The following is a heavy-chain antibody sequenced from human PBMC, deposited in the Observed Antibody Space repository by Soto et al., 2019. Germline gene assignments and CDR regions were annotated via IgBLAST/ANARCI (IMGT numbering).Heavy chain of an antibody. J-gene: IGHJ6*02. CDR2: IIPTFGTA. V-gene: IGHV1-69*01. Sequence: QVQLVQSGAEVKKPGSSVKVSCKASGGTFSSYAISWVRQAPGQGLEWMGGIIPTFGTANYAQKFQGRVTITADESTSTAYMELSSLRSEDTAVYYCARLLGVLTGPSYYYYGMDVWCQGTTVTVSS. D-gene: IGHD3-9*01. CDR1: GGTFSSYA. CDR3: ARLLGVLTGPSYYYYGMDV.